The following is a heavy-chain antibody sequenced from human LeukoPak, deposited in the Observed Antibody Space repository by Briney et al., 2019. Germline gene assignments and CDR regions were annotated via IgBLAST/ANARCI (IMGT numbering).Heavy chain of an antibody. J-gene: IGHJ5*02. CDR1: GGSFSGYY. V-gene: IGHV4-34*01. CDR2: INHSGST. CDR3: ARDSGTTGEVKFDP. D-gene: IGHD3-10*01. Sequence: SETLSLTCAVSGGSFSGYYWNWIRQPPGKGLEWIGEINHSGSTHYNPSLKRRVTISVDTSQKQFSLRLTSVTAADTAVYYCARDSGTTGEVKFDPWGQGTLVTVSS.